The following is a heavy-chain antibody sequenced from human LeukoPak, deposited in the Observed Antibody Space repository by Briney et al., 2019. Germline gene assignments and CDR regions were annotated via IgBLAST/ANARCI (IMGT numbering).Heavy chain of an antibody. V-gene: IGHV1-46*01. D-gene: IGHD5-18*01. CDR2: INPSGGST. J-gene: IGHJ3*02. CDR3: AREAAMEAFDI. CDR1: GYTFTSYY. Sequence: GASVKVSCKASGYTFTSYYVHWVRQAPGQGLEWMGIINPSGGSTSYAQKFQGRVTMTRDTSTSTVYMELSSLRSEDTADYYCAREAAMEAFDIWGQGTMVTVSS.